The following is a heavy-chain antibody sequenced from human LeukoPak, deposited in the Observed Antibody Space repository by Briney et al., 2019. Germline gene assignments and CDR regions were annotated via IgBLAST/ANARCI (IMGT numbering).Heavy chain of an antibody. Sequence: GASVKVSCKASGYSFTSYDVTWVRQAPGQGLEWMGWISTKNGNTNYAQKLQGRVTMTTDTSTSTAYMELGSLRSDDTAVYYCARDGYCSSTSCYHWFDPWGQGTLVTVSS. V-gene: IGHV1-18*01. CDR1: GYSFTSYD. J-gene: IGHJ5*02. CDR2: ISTKNGNT. CDR3: ARDGYCSSTSCYHWFDP. D-gene: IGHD2-2*03.